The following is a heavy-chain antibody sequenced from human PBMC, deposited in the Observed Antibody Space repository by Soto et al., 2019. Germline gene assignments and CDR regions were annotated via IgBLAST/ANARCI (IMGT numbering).Heavy chain of an antibody. CDR2: VHYSGTT. Sequence: PSETLSLTCTVSGGSTSNYYWSWIRQPPGKGLEWIGYVHYSGTTYYNPSLKSRVTISLDPSKNHFSLKLTSVTAADTAMYYCARAVNDFWSGFSYYFDFWGQGNMVTVSS. CDR1: GGSTSNYY. V-gene: IGHV4-59*01. D-gene: IGHD3-3*01. J-gene: IGHJ4*02. CDR3: ARAVNDFWSGFSYYFDF.